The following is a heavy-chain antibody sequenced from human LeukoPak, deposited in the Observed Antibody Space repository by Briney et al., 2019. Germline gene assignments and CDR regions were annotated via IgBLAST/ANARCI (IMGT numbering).Heavy chain of an antibody. J-gene: IGHJ6*03. CDR3: ARFRAYDSSGDYYYYMDV. CDR2: ISSSDSTI. V-gene: IGHV3-11*01. D-gene: IGHD3-22*01. Sequence: GGSLRLSCAASGFTFSDYYMSWIRQAPGKGLEWVSYISSSDSTIYYADSVKGRFTISSDNAKNSLYLQMNSLRAEDTAVYYCARFRAYDSSGDYYYYMDVWGKGTTVTVSS. CDR1: GFTFSDYY.